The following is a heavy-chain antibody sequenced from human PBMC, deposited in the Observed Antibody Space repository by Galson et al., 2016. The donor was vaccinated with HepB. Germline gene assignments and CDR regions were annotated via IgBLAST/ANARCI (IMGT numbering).Heavy chain of an antibody. CDR1: GYSFTSYW. D-gene: IGHD6-13*01. J-gene: IGHJ4*02. CDR3: ARPATGHSSSLDY. V-gene: IGHV5-51*01. CDR2: IYPGDFDI. Sequence: QSGAEVKKPGESLKISCKGSGYSFTSYWIGWVRQMPGKGLEWMGIIYPGDFDIRYSPSFQGQVTIPADKSINTAYLQWSSLKASDIAMYYCARPATGHSSSLDYWGQGTLVTVSP.